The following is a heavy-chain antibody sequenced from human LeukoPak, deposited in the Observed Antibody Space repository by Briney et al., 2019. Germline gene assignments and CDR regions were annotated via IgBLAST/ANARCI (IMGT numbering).Heavy chain of an antibody. CDR2: INDSGTT. CDR1: GGSFSGYY. D-gene: IGHD2/OR15-2a*01. Sequence: PSETLSLTCAVYGGSFSGYYWSWIRQSPGKGLEWIGEINDSGTTNCNPSLKSRVTLSVDTSKNQLSLRLSSVTAADTAVYYCARRLVDSTASQVSDHWGQGTLVTVSS. J-gene: IGHJ4*02. CDR3: ARRLVDSTASQVSDH. V-gene: IGHV4-34*01.